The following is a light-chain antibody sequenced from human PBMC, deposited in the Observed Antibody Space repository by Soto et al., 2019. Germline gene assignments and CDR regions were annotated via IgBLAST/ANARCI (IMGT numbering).Light chain of an antibody. CDR3: QRYNNWPLT. CDR2: GAS. CDR1: QTVGSSF. Sequence: EIVLTQSPGTLSLSPGERATLSYRASQTVGSSFLAWFQHKPGQAPRLLIYGASTRATGIPDRFSGSGSGTDFTLTINGLQSEDFAVYYCQRYNNWPLTFGGGTNVDIK. J-gene: IGKJ4*01. V-gene: IGKV3-20*01.